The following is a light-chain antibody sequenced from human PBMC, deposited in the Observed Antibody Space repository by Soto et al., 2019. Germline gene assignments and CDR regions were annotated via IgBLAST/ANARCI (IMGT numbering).Light chain of an antibody. Sequence: DIQMTQSPSSLFASVGDRVTITCRASQSISSYLNWYQQKPGKAPNLLIYAASTLQSGVPSRFSGSGSGTDFTLTIRSLQPEDVATYYCQQSYTTPLTFGGGTKVEIK. CDR3: QQSYTTPLT. J-gene: IGKJ4*01. CDR2: AAS. CDR1: QSISSY. V-gene: IGKV1-39*01.